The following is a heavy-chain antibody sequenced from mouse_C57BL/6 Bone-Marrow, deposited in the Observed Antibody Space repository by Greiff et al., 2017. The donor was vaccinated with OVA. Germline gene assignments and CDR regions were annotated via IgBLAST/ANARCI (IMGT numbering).Heavy chain of an antibody. CDR3: ARWGLERNY. V-gene: IGHV1-61*01. D-gene: IGHD3-1*01. CDR1: GYTFTSYW. Sequence: QVHVKQPGAELVRPGSSVKLSCKASGYTFTSYWMDWVKQRPGQGLEWIGNIYPSDSETHYNQKFKDKATLTVDKSSSTAYMQLSSLTSEDSAVYYCARWGLERNYWGQGTTLTVAS. CDR2: IYPSDSET. J-gene: IGHJ2*01.